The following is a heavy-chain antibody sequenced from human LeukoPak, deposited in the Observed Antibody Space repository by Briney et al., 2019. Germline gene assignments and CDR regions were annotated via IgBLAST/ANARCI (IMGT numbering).Heavy chain of an antibody. V-gene: IGHV4-34*01. Sequence: PSETLSLTCALYGGSFSGYHWTWIRQPPGKGLEWIGEITHTGNTNYNPSLKGRVTISADTSKTQFSLKLSSVTAADTAVYYCARGNLVVVAAANRAHSYMDVWAKGTTVTVSS. CDR3: ARGNLVVVAAANRAHSYMDV. CDR2: ITHTGNT. J-gene: IGHJ6*03. CDR1: GGSFSGYH. D-gene: IGHD2-2*01.